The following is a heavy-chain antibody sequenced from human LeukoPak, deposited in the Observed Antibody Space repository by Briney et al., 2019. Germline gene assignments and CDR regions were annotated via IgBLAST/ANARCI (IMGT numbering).Heavy chain of an antibody. D-gene: IGHD4-11*01. CDR1: GFSLRDYS. CDR3: ARDLYSNWGYGDY. CDR2: ISYDGSNK. J-gene: IGHJ4*02. Sequence: GGSLRLSCAASGFSLRDYSMDWVRQAPGKGLEWVAVISYDGSNKYYADSVKGRFTISRDNSKNTLYLQMNSLRAEDTAVYYCARDLYSNWGYGDYWGQGTLVTVSS. V-gene: IGHV3-30*03.